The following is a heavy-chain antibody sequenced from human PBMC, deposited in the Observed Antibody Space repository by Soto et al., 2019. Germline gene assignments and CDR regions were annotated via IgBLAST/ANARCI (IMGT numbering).Heavy chain of an antibody. CDR1: GDSFSNYY. J-gene: IGHJ5*02. D-gene: IGHD2-2*01. Sequence: QVQLQESGPGLVKPSETLSLSCTVSGDSFSNYYCNWVRKSAGKGLEWIGRIYPTGSTTYNPSLKSRLTMSVDTSKNQFSLRLTSMTAADTAMYYCATGRSEVVPGAMDTWGQGTLVTVSS. CDR2: IYPTGST. V-gene: IGHV4-4*07. CDR3: ATGRSEVVPGAMDT.